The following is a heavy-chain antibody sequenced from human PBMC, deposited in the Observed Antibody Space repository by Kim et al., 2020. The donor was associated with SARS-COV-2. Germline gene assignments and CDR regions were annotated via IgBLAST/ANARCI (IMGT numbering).Heavy chain of an antibody. CDR3: AKYSTVTNGDYYYYGMDV. J-gene: IGHJ6*02. D-gene: IGHD4-17*01. V-gene: IGHV3-23*01. Sequence: KGRFTISRANSKNTLYLQMTSLRGEDTAVYYCAKYSTVTNGDYYYYGMDVWGQGTTVTVSS.